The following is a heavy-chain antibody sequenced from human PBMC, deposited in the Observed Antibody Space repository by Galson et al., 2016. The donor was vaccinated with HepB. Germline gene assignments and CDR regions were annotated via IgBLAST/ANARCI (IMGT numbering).Heavy chain of an antibody. D-gene: IGHD1-26*01. Sequence: SLRLSCAASGFTFSSYAMSWVRQAPGKGLEVVSSISRSGDSTDYADSVKGRFTISRDNSKNTLSLQMNSLRAEDTAVYYCVQGSTAPAVWGKGTTVTVSS. CDR1: GFTFSSYA. CDR3: VQGSTAPAV. J-gene: IGHJ6*04. V-gene: IGHV3-23*01. CDR2: ISRSGDST.